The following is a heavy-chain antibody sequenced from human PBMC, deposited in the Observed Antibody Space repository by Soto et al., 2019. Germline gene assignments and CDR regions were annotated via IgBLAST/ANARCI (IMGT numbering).Heavy chain of an antibody. CDR3: ATDVQGETDAFGRGSLGN. Sequence: QVQLVESGGSVVQPGRSLRLSCSVSGLTFSDYGVQWFRRSPGKGLVWVALIWNDGTTAYYIDSGKGRFTISRDNAKNMLYLHMINLRAEDTAVYYCATDVQGETDAFGRGSLGNWGQATLVTVSS. CDR1: GLTFSDYG. CDR2: IWNDGTTA. D-gene: IGHD3-16*01. J-gene: IGHJ4*02. V-gene: IGHV3-33*03.